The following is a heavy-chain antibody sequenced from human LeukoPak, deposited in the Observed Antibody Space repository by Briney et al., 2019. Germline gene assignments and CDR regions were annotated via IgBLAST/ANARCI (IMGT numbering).Heavy chain of an antibody. Sequence: GGSLRLSCAASGFTFSSYAMSWVRQAPGKGLEGVSAISGSGGSTYYADSVKGRFTISRDNSKNTLYLQMNSLRAEDTAVYYCAKGIYYGSGSGSTAFDIWGQGTMVTVSS. CDR2: ISGSGGST. CDR1: GFTFSSYA. J-gene: IGHJ3*02. V-gene: IGHV3-23*01. CDR3: AKGIYYGSGSGSTAFDI. D-gene: IGHD3-10*01.